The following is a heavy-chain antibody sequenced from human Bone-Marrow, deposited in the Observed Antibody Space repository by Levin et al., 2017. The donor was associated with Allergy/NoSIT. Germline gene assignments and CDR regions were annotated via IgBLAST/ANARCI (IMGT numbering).Heavy chain of an antibody. CDR1: GYTFTSYD. CDR3: ARERVAVAGTGFYYYGMDV. D-gene: IGHD6-19*01. V-gene: IGHV1-8*01. J-gene: IGHJ6*02. Sequence: GESLKISCKASGYTFTSYDINWVRQATGQGLEWMGWMNPNSGNTGYAQKFQGRVTMTRNTSISTAYMELSSLRSEDTAVYYCARERVAVAGTGFYYYGMDVWGQGTTVTVSS. CDR2: MNPNSGNT.